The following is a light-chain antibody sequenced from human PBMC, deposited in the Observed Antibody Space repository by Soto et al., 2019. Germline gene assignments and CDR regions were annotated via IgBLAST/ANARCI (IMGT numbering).Light chain of an antibody. CDR1: SSDVGGYNY. CDR2: DVS. CDR3: SSYTSSSTTNYV. J-gene: IGLJ1*01. V-gene: IGLV2-14*01. Sequence: QSALAQPASVSGSPGQSITISCTGTSSDVGGYNYVSWYQQHPGKAPKLMIYDVSNRPSGVSNRFSGPKSGNTASLTISGLQAEDEADYYCSSYTSSSTTNYVFGTGTKVTDL.